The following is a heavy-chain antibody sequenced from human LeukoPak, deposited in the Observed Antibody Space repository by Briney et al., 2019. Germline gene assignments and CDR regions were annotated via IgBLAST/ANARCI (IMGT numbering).Heavy chain of an antibody. CDR1: DCTIDDYA. Sequence: LPLPCAASDCTIDDYAMSWVRHAPGKGLEWISDICWNSGSIGYAASVKGRFTISSTNAKHSLYLQRNSLRADDAALYFCAKELEGVTASGPQLFRYWGQGTL. CDR2: ICWNSGSI. J-gene: IGHJ4*02. CDR3: AKELEGVTASGPQLFRY. V-gene: IGHV3-9*01. D-gene: IGHD2-2*01.